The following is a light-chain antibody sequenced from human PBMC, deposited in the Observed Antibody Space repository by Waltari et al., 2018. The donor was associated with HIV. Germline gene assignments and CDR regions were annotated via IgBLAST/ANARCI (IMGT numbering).Light chain of an antibody. CDR2: RNN. CDR3: AAWDDSLSGWV. CDR1: SSNIGGNY. J-gene: IGLJ3*02. Sequence: QSVLTQPPSASETPGQRVTISCSGSSSNIGGNYVYWYQHLPGTAPKLLIYRNNQRPSGFPDRFSGSKSGASASLAISGRRSEDEADYYCAAWDDSLSGWVFGGGTKLTVL. V-gene: IGLV1-47*01.